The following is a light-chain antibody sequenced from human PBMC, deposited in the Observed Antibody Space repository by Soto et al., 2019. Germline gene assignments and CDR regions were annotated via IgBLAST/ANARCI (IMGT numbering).Light chain of an antibody. Sequence: AIQLTPSPSSLSASVGDRVTITCRASQGISSALAWYQQKPGKAPKLLIYDAFSLESGVPSRFSGSGSWTDFTLAISSLQPEDFATYYCQQFNSYPLTFGGGTQVEIK. CDR2: DAF. CDR3: QQFNSYPLT. V-gene: IGKV1-13*02. CDR1: QGISSA. J-gene: IGKJ4*01.